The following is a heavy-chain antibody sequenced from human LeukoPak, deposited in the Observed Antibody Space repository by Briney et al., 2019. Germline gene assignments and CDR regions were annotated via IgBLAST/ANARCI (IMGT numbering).Heavy chain of an antibody. CDR2: ISYDGSNK. Sequence: PGGSLRLSCAASGFTFSSYAMHWVRQAPGKGLEWVAVISYDGSNKYYADPAKGRFTISRDNSKNTLYLQMNSLRAEDTAVYYCARLYSSSCLDYWGQGTLVTVSS. J-gene: IGHJ4*02. CDR3: ARLYSSSCLDY. V-gene: IGHV3-30*01. CDR1: GFTFSSYA. D-gene: IGHD6-6*01.